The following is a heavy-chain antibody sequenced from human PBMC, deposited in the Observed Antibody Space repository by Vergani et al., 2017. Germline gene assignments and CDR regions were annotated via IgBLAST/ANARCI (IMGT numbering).Heavy chain of an antibody. D-gene: IGHD3-9*01. V-gene: IGHV5-51*01. J-gene: IGHJ4*02. Sequence: EVQLVQSGAEVKKPGESLKISCKGSGYSFTSYWLGWVRQMPGKGLEWMGIIYPGDSDTRYSPSFQGQVTISADKSISTAYLQWSSLKASDTAMYYCARGGRYYDIWTGYYKPFDYWGQGTLVTVSS. CDR2: IYPGDSDT. CDR1: GYSFTSYW. CDR3: ARGGRYYDIWTGYYKPFDY.